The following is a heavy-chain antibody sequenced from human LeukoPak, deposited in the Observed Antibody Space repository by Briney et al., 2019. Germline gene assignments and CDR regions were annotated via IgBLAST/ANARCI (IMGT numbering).Heavy chain of an antibody. J-gene: IGHJ4*02. D-gene: IGHD2-15*01. CDR1: GGSMNDYY. Sequence: PSETLSLTCTVSGGSMNDYYWYWIRQPAGKGLECIGRIYANGATNYNASLKSRITMSVDTSKTQFSLTLNSVTASDSAVYYCARLYCRGGNCYSYFESWGRGTLVTVSS. CDR2: IYANGAT. V-gene: IGHV4-4*07. CDR3: ARLYCRGGNCYSYFES.